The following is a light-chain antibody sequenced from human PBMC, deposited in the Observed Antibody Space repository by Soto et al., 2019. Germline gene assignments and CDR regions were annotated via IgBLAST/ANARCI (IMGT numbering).Light chain of an antibody. Sequence: DIQMTQSPSSLSASVGDRVTITCRASQSISSYLNWYQHKPGKATKLLIYAASSLQTGVPSRFSGSRSGTDFALTISSLQREDFATYYCQQTDTFPRTFGQGTKVEIK. J-gene: IGKJ1*01. CDR1: QSISSY. CDR2: AAS. CDR3: QQTDTFPRT. V-gene: IGKV1-39*01.